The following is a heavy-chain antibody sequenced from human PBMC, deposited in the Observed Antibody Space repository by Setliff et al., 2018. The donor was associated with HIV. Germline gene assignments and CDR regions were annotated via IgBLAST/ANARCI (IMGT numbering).Heavy chain of an antibody. CDR3: VRTIGNWGPGNH. J-gene: IGHJ5*02. CDR2: IGGSGVST. Sequence: HLGGSLRLSCATSGFTFSTYAMNWVRQAPGKGLEWVSVIGGSGVSTYYAESVKGRFIISRDNSKNTLYPEMNSLRVEDTAVYYCVRTIGNWGPGNHWGQGTLVTSPQ. V-gene: IGHV3-23*01. CDR1: GFTFSTYA. D-gene: IGHD3-10*01.